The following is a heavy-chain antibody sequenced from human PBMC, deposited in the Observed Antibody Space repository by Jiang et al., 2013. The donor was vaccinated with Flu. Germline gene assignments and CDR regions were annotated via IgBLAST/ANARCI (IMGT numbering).Heavy chain of an antibody. Sequence: VQLLESGGGLIQPGGSLRLSCAASGFTVSGNYMSWVRQAPGKGLEWVSVIYSDGSTYYGDSVEGRFTISRDNSKNTLFLQMNSLRADDTAVYYCARALTWGKYGSNLYYFDYWAREPCSPSPQ. V-gene: IGHV3-53*01. CDR2: IYSDGST. CDR1: GFTVSGNY. J-gene: IGHJ4*02. D-gene: IGHD7-27*01. CDR3: ARALTWGKYGSNLYYFDY.